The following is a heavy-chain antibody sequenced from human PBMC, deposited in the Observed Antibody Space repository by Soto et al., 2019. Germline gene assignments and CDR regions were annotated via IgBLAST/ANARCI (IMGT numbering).Heavy chain of an antibody. V-gene: IGHV4-34*01. J-gene: IGHJ5*02. Sequence: QVQLQQWGAGLLKPSETLSLTCAVYGGSFSGYYWSWIRQPPGKGLEWIGEINHSGSTNYNPSLTSRVTISVDTSKNQFSLKLSSVTAADTAVYYCARRRAFMVRGVISAGPVDPWGQGTLVTVSS. CDR2: INHSGST. CDR3: ARRRAFMVRGVISAGPVDP. D-gene: IGHD3-10*01. CDR1: GGSFSGYY.